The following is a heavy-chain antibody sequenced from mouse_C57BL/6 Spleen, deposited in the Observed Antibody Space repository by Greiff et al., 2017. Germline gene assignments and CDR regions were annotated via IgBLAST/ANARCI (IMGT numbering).Heavy chain of an antibody. Sequence: DVKLVESGGGLVKPGGSLKLSCAASGSTFSSYAMSWVRQTPEKRLEWVATISDGGSYTYYPDNVKGRFTISRDNAKNNLYLQMSHLKSEDTAMYYCARDDTTVVAEDYYAMDYWGQGTSVTVSS. D-gene: IGHD1-1*01. CDR2: ISDGGSYT. CDR1: GSTFSSYA. V-gene: IGHV5-4*01. J-gene: IGHJ4*01. CDR3: ARDDTTVVAEDYYAMDY.